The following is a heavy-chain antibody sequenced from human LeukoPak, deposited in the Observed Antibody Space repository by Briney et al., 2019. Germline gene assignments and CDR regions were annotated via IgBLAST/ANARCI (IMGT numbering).Heavy chain of an antibody. D-gene: IGHD4/OR15-4a*01. V-gene: IGHV3-15*05. CDR3: TRDSANYHFAY. Sequence: GGSLRLSCAASGFTFSNVWMNWVRQAPGKGLEWVGRIKSKTDGGTTDYAAPVKGRFTISRDNSKNIVFLQMNDLRTEDTAFYYCTRDSANYHFAYWGQGALVTVSS. CDR2: IKSKTDGGTT. J-gene: IGHJ4*02. CDR1: GFTFSNVW.